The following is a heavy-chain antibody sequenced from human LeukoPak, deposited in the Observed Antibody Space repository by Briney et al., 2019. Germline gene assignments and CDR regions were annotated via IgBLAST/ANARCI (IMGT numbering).Heavy chain of an antibody. Sequence: SETLSLTCAVYGGSFSGYYWSWIRQPPGKGLEWIGEINHIGSTNYNPSLKSRVTISVDTCKNQFSLKLSSVTAADTAVYYCARITFGGVISIWGQGTMVTVSS. CDR1: GGSFSGYY. D-gene: IGHD3-16*02. CDR2: INHIGST. V-gene: IGHV4-34*01. CDR3: ARITFGGVISI. J-gene: IGHJ3*02.